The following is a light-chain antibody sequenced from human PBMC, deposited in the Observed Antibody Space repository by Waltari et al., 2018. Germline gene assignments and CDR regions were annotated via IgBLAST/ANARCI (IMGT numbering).Light chain of an antibody. V-gene: IGLV2-23*01. CDR3: ASHAGSSAPRT. CDR1: NSDVGSYNL. J-gene: IGLJ3*02. CDR2: GGT. Sequence: QSALIQPASVSGSPGQSITMSCTETNSDVGSYNLVSWYQQYPGKAPKLLIYGGTTRPSGVSYRFSASKSGTTPSLTISGLQAEAEADDYCASHAGSSAPRTFGGGTKLT.